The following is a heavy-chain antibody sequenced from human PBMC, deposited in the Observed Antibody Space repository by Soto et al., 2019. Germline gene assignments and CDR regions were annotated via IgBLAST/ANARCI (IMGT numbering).Heavy chain of an antibody. CDR1: GFTFSSYA. J-gene: IGHJ4*02. D-gene: IGHD1-26*01. V-gene: IGHV3-23*01. CDR2: LNGGGSSR. Sequence: EVQLLESGGGLVQPGGSLRLSFAASGFTFSSYAMTWVRQAPGKGLEWVSSLNGGGSSRYYADSVKGRLTISRDNSKNTVFLQMNSLRAEDTALYYCAKGGIGDPGGVDYWGQGTLVTVSS. CDR3: AKGGIGDPGGVDY.